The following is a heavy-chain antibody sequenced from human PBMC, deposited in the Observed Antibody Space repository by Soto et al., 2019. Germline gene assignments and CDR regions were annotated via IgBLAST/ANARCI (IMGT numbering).Heavy chain of an antibody. CDR3: AILPISPGIAAAGTSKYYYYYGMDV. CDR1: GYTFTSYA. Sequence: ASVKVSCKASGYTFTSYAMHWVRQAPGQRLEWMGWINAGNGNTKYSQKFQGRVTITRDTSASTAYMELSSLRAEDTAVYYCAILPISPGIAAAGTSKYYYYYGMDVWGQGTTVTVSS. J-gene: IGHJ6*02. CDR2: INAGNGNT. V-gene: IGHV1-3*01. D-gene: IGHD6-13*01.